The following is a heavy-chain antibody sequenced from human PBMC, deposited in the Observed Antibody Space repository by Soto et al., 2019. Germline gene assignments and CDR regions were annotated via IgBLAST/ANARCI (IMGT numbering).Heavy chain of an antibody. Sequence: PSETLSLTCSVSGGSISSFTYSWGWIRQPPGKGLEWIGTVYYNENTYYNPSLKSRVTITVDTAKNQFSLNLRSVTAADTAMYFCARRERYYGSPGWFDPWGPGTLVTVSS. CDR3: ARRERYYGSPGWFDP. D-gene: IGHD3-10*01. CDR1: GGSISSFTYS. CDR2: VYYNENT. V-gene: IGHV4-39*01. J-gene: IGHJ5*02.